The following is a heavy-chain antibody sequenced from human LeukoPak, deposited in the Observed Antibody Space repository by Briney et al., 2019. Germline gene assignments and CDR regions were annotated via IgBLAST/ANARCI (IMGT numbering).Heavy chain of an antibody. V-gene: IGHV3-23*01. CDR2: ISGSGQNT. Sequence: HPGGSLRRSCAASGFTFNKYAMTWVRQAPGKGLEWVSVISGSGQNTYYADSVKGRFTISRDNFKNMMYLQMDSLRVEDTAVYYCTLRTDYWGQGILVSVSS. J-gene: IGHJ4*01. CDR1: GFTFNKYA. CDR3: TLRTDY.